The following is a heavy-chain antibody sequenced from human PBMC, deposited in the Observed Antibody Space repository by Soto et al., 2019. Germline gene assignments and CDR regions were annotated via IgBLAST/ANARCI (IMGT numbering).Heavy chain of an antibody. CDR3: ARGTSRVVPAAATYFFDS. CDR2: IYYSGRT. D-gene: IGHD2-2*01. Sequence: QVQLQESGPGLVKPSQTLSLTCTVSGGSISSGGYYWSWIRQHPGKGLEWIGYIYYSGRTYYNPSLKSRITRSVDTSKNQFSLKLSSVTAADTAVFYCARGTSRVVPAAATYFFDSWGQGTLVTVSS. V-gene: IGHV4-31*03. CDR1: GGSISSGGYY. J-gene: IGHJ4*02.